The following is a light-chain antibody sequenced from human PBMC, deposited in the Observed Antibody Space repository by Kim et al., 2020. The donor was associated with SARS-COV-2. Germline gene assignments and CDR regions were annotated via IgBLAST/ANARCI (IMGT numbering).Light chain of an antibody. Sequence: SPGESATLSCGASQRVGNNYLAWYQKKPGLAPRLVIYDASNRATGIPDRFSGSASGTDFTLTISRLEPEDFAVYYCQQYATPPLAFGGGTKVDIK. CDR2: DAS. CDR3: QQYATPPLA. CDR1: QRVGNNY. V-gene: IGKV3D-20*01. J-gene: IGKJ4*01.